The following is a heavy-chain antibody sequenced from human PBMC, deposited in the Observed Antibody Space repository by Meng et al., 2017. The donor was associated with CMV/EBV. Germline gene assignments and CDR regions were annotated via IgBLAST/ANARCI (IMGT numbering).Heavy chain of an antibody. V-gene: IGHV1-18*01. D-gene: IGHD2-2*01. CDR2: ISAYNGNT. CDR3: ARYRETDYCSSTSCPPYYYYGMDV. CDR1: GYTFTSYG. J-gene: IGHJ6*02. Sequence: ASVKVSCKASGYTFTSYGISWVRQAPGQGLEWMGWISAYNGNTNYAQKLQGRVTMTTDTSTSTAYMELRSLRSGDTAVYYCARYRETDYCSSTSCPPYYYYGMDVWGQGTLVTVSS.